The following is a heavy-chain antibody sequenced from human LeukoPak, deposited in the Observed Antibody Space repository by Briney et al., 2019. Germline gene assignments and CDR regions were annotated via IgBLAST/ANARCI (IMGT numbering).Heavy chain of an antibody. D-gene: IGHD3-10*01. V-gene: IGHV4-59*08. CDR1: GGSISRYY. Sequence: SETLSLTCTVSGGSISRYYWSWIRQPPGKGLEWIGYIYYSGSTNYNPSFKSPVTISVDTSKNQFSLKLSSVTAADTALYYCARRTSGSGIFYAFDIWGQGTMVTVSS. CDR2: IYYSGST. CDR3: ARRTSGSGIFYAFDI. J-gene: IGHJ3*02.